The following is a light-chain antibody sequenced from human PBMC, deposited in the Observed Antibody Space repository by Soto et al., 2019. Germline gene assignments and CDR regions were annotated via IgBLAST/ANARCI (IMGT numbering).Light chain of an antibody. CDR3: QQSHSFPPT. CDR2: AAS. CDR1: QGISSW. Sequence: DIQMTQSPSSVSASVGDRVTITCRASQGISSWLAWYQQKPGKAPKLLIYAASSLQSGVPSRFSGSESRIGFSLTVFSLQPEDFAPYYCQQSHSFPPTFGQGTKVEIK. J-gene: IGKJ1*01. V-gene: IGKV1-12*01.